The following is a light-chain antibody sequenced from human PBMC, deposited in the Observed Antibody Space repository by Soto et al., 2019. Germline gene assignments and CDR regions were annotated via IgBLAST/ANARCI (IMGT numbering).Light chain of an antibody. J-gene: IGLJ2*01. Sequence: QSALTQPASVSGSPGQSITISCTGTSSDVGGYNYVSWYQQHPGKAPKLMIYEVSSRPSGVSNRFSGSKSGNTASLSISGLQAEAEADSYCCSYTCTSTPYVVFRGGTQLTVL. V-gene: IGLV2-14*01. CDR2: EVS. CDR3: CSYTCTSTPYVV. CDR1: SSDVGGYNY.